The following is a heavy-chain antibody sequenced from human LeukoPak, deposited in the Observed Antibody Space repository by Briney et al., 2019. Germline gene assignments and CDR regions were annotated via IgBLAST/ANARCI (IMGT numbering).Heavy chain of an antibody. CDR2: ISYDGSNK. D-gene: IGHD5-24*01. V-gene: IGHV3-30-3*01. CDR1: GFTFSSYA. Sequence: GGSLRLSCAASGFTFSSYAMHWVRQARGKGLEWVAVISYDGSNKYYADSVKGRFTISRDNSKNTLYLQMNSLRAEDTAVYYCASASRDGCNSNSHGDYWGQGTLVTVSS. CDR3: ASASRDGCNSNSHGDY. J-gene: IGHJ4*02.